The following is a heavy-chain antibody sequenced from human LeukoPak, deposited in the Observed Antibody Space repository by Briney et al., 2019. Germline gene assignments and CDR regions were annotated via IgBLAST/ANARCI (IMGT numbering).Heavy chain of an antibody. V-gene: IGHV1-8*03. CDR3: ARSTYYYGSGSYYLFPFDY. J-gene: IGHJ4*02. CDR2: MNPNSGNT. D-gene: IGHD3-10*01. Sequence: ASVKVSCKASGYTFTSYDINWVRQATGQGLEWMGWMNPNSGNTGYARKFQGRVTITRNTSISTAYMELSSLRSEDTAVYYCARSTYYYGSGSYYLFPFDYWGQGTLVTVSS. CDR1: GYTFTSYD.